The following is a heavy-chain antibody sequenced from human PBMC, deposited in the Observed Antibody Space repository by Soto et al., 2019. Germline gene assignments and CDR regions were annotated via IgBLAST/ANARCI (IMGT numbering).Heavy chain of an antibody. J-gene: IGHJ5*02. Sequence: SETLSLTCTVSGGSINGYYWSWIRQPPGKGLEWIGYIYYNGNTYLNPSLKSRVTMSVDTSKNQFSLNLRSVTAADTAVYYCARTPIGYCSGGTCSNWFDPWGQGTPVTVSS. CDR3: ARTPIGYCSGGTCSNWFDP. V-gene: IGHV4-59*08. CDR2: IYYNGNT. D-gene: IGHD2-15*01. CDR1: GGSINGYY.